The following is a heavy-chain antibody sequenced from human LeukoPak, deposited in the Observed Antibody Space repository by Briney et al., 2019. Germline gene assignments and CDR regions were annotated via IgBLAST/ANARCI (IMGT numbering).Heavy chain of an antibody. J-gene: IGHJ4*02. Sequence: GGSLRLSCAASGFTFSSYSMNWVRQAPGKGLEWVSYISSSSSTIYYADSVKGRFTISRDNAKSSLYLQMNSLRAEDTAVYYCARKGGYGMVATRNWGPGTLVTVSS. CDR1: GFTFSSYS. V-gene: IGHV3-48*04. CDR3: ARKGGYGMVATRN. CDR2: ISSSSSTI. D-gene: IGHD5-12*01.